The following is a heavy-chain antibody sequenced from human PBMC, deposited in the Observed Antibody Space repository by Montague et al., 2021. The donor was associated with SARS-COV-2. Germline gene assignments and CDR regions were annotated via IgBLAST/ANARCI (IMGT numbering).Heavy chain of an antibody. D-gene: IGHD6-13*01. CDR3: ARILVAAAGSPFDP. V-gene: IGHV2-70*11. CDR1: GFSLSTSGMC. Sequence: PALVKPTQTLTLTCAFSGFSLSTSGMCVSWIRQPSGKALEWLARIDWDDDKYYSASLKTRLTISKDTSKNQMVLTMTNMDPVDTATYYCARILVAAAGSPFDPWGQGTLVTVSS. CDR2: IDWDDDK. J-gene: IGHJ5*02.